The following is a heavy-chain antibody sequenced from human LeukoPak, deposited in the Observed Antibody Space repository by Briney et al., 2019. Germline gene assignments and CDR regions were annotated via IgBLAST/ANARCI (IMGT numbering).Heavy chain of an antibody. J-gene: IGHJ4*02. CDR3: ARGEYGGYDYYFDS. CDR1: GGSISSYY. D-gene: IGHD5-12*01. V-gene: IGHV4-59*01. Sequence: PSETLSLTCTVSGGSISSYYWNWLRQPPGKGLEWIGDIYFSGSTNYNPSLKSRVTISIDTSKNRFSLNLSSVTAADTAFYYCARGEYGGYDYYFDSWGQGTLVTVSS. CDR2: IYFSGST.